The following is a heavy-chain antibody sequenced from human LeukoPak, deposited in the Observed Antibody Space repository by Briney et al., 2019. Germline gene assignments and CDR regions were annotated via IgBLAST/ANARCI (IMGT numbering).Heavy chain of an antibody. CDR1: GFTSSDYT. D-gene: IGHD2-2*01. J-gene: IGHJ4*02. CDR3: ARDRYCVSTNCPYDY. V-gene: IGHV3-23*01. Sequence: RGSLRLSCAASGFTSSDYTMSWVRQSPGKGLEWVSGISVSDDSTYYADSVKGRFTISRDTSKNMLYLQMNSLRAADTAVYYCARDRYCVSTNCPYDYWGQGTPVTVSS. CDR2: ISVSDDST.